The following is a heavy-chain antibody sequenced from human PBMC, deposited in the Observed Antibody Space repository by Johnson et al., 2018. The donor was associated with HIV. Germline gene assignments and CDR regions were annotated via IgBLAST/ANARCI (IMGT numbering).Heavy chain of an antibody. J-gene: IGHJ3*02. CDR1: GFTFDDYA. D-gene: IGHD2-15*01. CDR3: ATEMVAALDAFDI. V-gene: IGHV3-66*01. CDR2: IYSGGST. Sequence: VQLLESGGGVVQPGGSLRLSCAASGFTFDDYAMHWVRQAPGKGLEWVSVIYSGGSTYYADSVKGRFTISRDHSKNTLYLQMNSLRAEDTAVYYCATEMVAALDAFDIWGQGTMVTVSS.